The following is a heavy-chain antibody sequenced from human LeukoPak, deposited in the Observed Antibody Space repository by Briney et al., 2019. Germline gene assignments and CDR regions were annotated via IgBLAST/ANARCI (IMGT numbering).Heavy chain of an antibody. Sequence: GGSLRLSCAASGFTFSSYAMTWVRQAPGKGLEWVSTIIGSGGSTYYADSVKGRFTISRDNSKNTLYLQMNSLRAEDTAVYYCATSFMVRADYWGQGTLVTVSS. CDR1: GFTFSSYA. CDR3: ATSFMVRADY. CDR2: IIGSGGST. J-gene: IGHJ4*02. D-gene: IGHD3-10*01. V-gene: IGHV3-23*01.